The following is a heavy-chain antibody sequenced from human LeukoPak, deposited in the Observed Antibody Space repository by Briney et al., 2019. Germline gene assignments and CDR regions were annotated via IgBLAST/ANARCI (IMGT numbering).Heavy chain of an antibody. V-gene: IGHV4-34*01. D-gene: IGHD5/OR15-5a*01. CDR1: GGSFSGYY. Sequence: TSETLSLTCAVYGGSFSGYYWSWIRQPPGKGLEWIGEINHSGSTNYNPSLKSRVTISVDTSKNQFSLKLSSVTAADTAVYYCARGWVYNFDYWGQGTLVTVSS. J-gene: IGHJ4*02. CDR3: ARGWVYNFDY. CDR2: INHSGST.